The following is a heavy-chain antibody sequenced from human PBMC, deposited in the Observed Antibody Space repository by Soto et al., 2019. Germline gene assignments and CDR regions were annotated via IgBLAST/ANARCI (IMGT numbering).Heavy chain of an antibody. CDR2: ITGSGAGT. D-gene: IGHD6-19*01. CDR1: GFTLSNYA. CDR3: AKYTGGWDFDY. V-gene: IGHV3-23*01. J-gene: IGHJ4*02. Sequence: EVQLLESGGGLVLPGGSLKLSCAASGFTLSNYAMSWVRQSPLKGLEWLSSITGSGAGTYYADSVRGRFTISRDNSKNALYLQMTSLRAEDTAVYYCAKYTGGWDFDYWGQGTLVTVSS.